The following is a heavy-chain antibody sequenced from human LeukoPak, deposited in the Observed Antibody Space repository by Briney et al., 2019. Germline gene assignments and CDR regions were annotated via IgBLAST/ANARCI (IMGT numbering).Heavy chain of an antibody. CDR2: ISGASSYI. Sequence: GGSLRLSCAASGFTLSSYYMNWVRQAPGRGLEWVSSISGASSYISYADSVKGRFTISRDNAKNSLYLQMNSLRAEDTAVYYCARDSSTVGNNWFDPWGQGTLVTVSS. CDR1: GFTLSSYY. D-gene: IGHD4-23*01. V-gene: IGHV3-21*06. J-gene: IGHJ5*02. CDR3: ARDSSTVGNNWFDP.